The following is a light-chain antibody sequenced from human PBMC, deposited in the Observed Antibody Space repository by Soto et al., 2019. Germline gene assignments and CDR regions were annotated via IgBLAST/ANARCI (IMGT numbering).Light chain of an antibody. V-gene: IGKV1-5*03. CDR3: QQYNSYSQFT. J-gene: IGKJ3*01. Sequence: DIQMTQSPSTLSASVGDRVTITCRASQSINNWLAWYQQKPGKAPKLLIYKASTLESGVPSRFSGSGSGTEFTLTISCLQPDDVATYYCQQYNSYSQFTFGPGTKVDIK. CDR2: KAS. CDR1: QSINNW.